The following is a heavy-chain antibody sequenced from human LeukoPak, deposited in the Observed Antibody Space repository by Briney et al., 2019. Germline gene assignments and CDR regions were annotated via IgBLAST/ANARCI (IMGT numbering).Heavy chain of an antibody. CDR1: GGTFSSYA. V-gene: IGHV1-69*13. CDR3: ARDRRVATISYNWFDP. Sequence: SVKVSCKASGGTFSSYAISWVRQAPGQGLEWMGGIIPIFGTANYAQKFQGRVTITADESTSTAYMELSSLRSEDTAVYYCARDRRVATISYNWFDPWGQGTLVTVSS. J-gene: IGHJ5*02. D-gene: IGHD5-12*01. CDR2: IIPIFGTA.